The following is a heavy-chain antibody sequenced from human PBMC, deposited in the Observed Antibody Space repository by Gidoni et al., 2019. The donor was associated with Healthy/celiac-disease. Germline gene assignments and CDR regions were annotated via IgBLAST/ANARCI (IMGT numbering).Heavy chain of an antibody. J-gene: IGHJ6*03. CDR3: ARSPLTGKVIFMDV. V-gene: IGHV4-61*02. D-gene: IGHD1-20*01. Sequence: QVQLQESGPGLVKPSQTLSLTCTVSGGSLSSGSYYWSWIRQPAGKGLEWIGRIYTSGSTNYNPSLKSRVTMSVDTSKNQFSLKLSSVTAADTAVYYCARSPLTGKVIFMDVWGKGTTVTVSS. CDR1: GGSLSSGSYY. CDR2: IYTSGST.